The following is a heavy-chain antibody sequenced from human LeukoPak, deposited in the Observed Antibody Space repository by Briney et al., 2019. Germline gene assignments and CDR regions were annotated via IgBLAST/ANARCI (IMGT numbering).Heavy chain of an antibody. CDR2: IYYSGST. J-gene: IGHJ4*02. CDR1: GGSISSYY. CDR3: ARAQGGWSDY. Sequence: SETLSLTCTVSGGSISSYYWSWIRQPPGKGLEWIGYIYYSGSTNYNPSLKSRVTISVDTSKNQFSLKLSPVTAADTAVYYCARAQGGWSDYWGQGTLVTVSS. D-gene: IGHD6-19*01. V-gene: IGHV4-59*01.